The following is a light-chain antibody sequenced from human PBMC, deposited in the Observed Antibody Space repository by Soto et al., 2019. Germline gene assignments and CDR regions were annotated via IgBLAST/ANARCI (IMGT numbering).Light chain of an antibody. Sequence: EVLLTQSPPTLSLSPGERATLSCRASQSVSSYLAWYQQKPGQAPRLLIYDASNRATGIPARFSGSGSGTDFTLTISRLEPEDGAVYYCQQYGSSPRTFGQGTKVDIK. CDR3: QQYGSSPRT. V-gene: IGKV3-20*01. CDR2: DAS. J-gene: IGKJ1*01. CDR1: QSVSSY.